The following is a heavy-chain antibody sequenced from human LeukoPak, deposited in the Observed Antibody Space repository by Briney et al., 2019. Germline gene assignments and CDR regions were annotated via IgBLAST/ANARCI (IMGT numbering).Heavy chain of an antibody. J-gene: IGHJ4*02. V-gene: IGHV3-30*18. D-gene: IGHD6-13*01. CDR2: ISYDGSNK. Sequence: GGSLRLSCAASGFTFSSYGMHWVRQAPGKGLEWVAVISYDGSNKYYADSVKGRFTISRDNSMNTLYLQMNSLRAEDTAVYYCAKDGRIAAAGTRGRQPFDYWGQGTLVTVSS. CDR3: AKDGRIAAAGTRGRQPFDY. CDR1: GFTFSSYG.